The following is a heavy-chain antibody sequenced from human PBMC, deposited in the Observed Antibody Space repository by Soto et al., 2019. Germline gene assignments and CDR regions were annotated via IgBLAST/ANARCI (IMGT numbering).Heavy chain of an antibody. D-gene: IGHD3-22*01. CDR3: AREPYYYDSSGYYYAYFDY. V-gene: IGHV4-31*03. CDR1: GGSISSGGYY. Sequence: QVQLQESGPGLVKPSQTLSLTCTVSGGSISSGGYYWSWIRQHPGKGLEWIGYIYYSGSTYYNPSLKSRVTIAVDTSKNQFSLKLSSVTAADTAVYYCAREPYYYDSSGYYYAYFDYWGQGTLVTVSS. CDR2: IYYSGST. J-gene: IGHJ4*02.